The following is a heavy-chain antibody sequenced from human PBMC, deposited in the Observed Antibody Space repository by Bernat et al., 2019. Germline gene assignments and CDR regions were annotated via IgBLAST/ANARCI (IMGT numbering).Heavy chain of an antibody. V-gene: IGHV1-2*06. CDR3: ARGRYCSGGSCYSTYFQH. CDR1: GYTFTGYY. CDR2: INPNSGGT. D-gene: IGHD2-15*01. J-gene: IGHJ1*01. Sequence: QVQLVQSGAEVKKPGASVKVSCKASGYTFTGYYMHWVRQAPGQGLEWMGRINPNSGGTNYAQKFQGRVTMTRDTSISTAYMELSRLRSDDTAEYYCARGRYCSGGSCYSTYFQHWGQGTLVTVSS.